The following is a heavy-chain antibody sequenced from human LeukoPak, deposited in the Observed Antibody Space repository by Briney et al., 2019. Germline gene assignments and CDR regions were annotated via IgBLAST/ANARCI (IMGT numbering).Heavy chain of an antibody. Sequence: GASVKVSCKASGYNFASHTIHWVRQAPGQSLEWMGWINAGNGNTKYSQKFQGRVTTPRDTSASTAYMELSSLRSEDTAVFYCARDRRYYVSGGKDGFDIWGQGTMVTVSS. D-gene: IGHD3-10*01. CDR2: INAGNGNT. CDR3: ARDRRYYVSGGKDGFDI. CDR1: GYNFASHT. V-gene: IGHV1-3*01. J-gene: IGHJ3*02.